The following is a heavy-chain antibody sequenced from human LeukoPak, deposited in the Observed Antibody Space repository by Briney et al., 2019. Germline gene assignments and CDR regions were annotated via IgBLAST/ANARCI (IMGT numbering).Heavy chain of an antibody. CDR2: ISDGGGRT. J-gene: IGHJ5*02. Sequence: GGSLRLSCAASGFTFSSYAMSWVRQAPGKGLEWVSSISDGGGRTYYADCVKGRFTNSRDNSKNTLYLQMNSLRAEDTAVYYCAKALGYCSTTSCYNWFDPWGQGTLVTVSS. CDR1: GFTFSSYA. D-gene: IGHD2-2*01. CDR3: AKALGYCSTTSCYNWFDP. V-gene: IGHV3-23*01.